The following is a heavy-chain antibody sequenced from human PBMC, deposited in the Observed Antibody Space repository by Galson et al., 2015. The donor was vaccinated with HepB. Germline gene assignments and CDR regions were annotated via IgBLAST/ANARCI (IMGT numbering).Heavy chain of an antibody. CDR1: GGTFSNYP. D-gene: IGHD3-3*01. CDR3: ARGLDDISSGYFNWNWLGP. V-gene: IGHV1-69*13. CDR2: IIPFFGTT. Sequence: SVKVSCKVSGGTFSNYPISWVRQAPGQGLEWMGGIIPFFGTTKYAQGFLGRITITADDSSATAYMELSSLIFEDTAIYYCARGLDDISSGYFNWNWLGPWGQGTLVSVSS. J-gene: IGHJ5*02.